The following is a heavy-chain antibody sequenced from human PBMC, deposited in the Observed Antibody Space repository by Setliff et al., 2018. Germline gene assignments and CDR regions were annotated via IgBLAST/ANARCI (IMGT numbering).Heavy chain of an antibody. J-gene: IGHJ4*02. V-gene: IGHV4-34*01. D-gene: IGHD6-19*01. Sequence: SETLSLTCAVYGGSFSGYYWIWIRQPPGKGLEWIGEISPGGSTIYNPSLRSRVTMSVDTAKNRFSLNLTSVTAADTAVYYCATSGFCSAGSCYSFDDWGQGALVTVSS. CDR2: ISPGGST. CDR1: GGSFSGYY. CDR3: ATSGFCSAGSCYSFDD.